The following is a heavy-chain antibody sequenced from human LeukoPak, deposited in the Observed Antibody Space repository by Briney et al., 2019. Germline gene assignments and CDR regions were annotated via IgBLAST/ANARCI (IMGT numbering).Heavy chain of an antibody. CDR2: IYYSGST. J-gene: IGHJ4*02. V-gene: IGHV4-59*01. CDR1: GGSISSYY. CDR3: ARDPMYCGGDCAAGYFDY. D-gene: IGHD2-21*02. Sequence: SETLSLTCTVSGGSISSYYWSWIRQPPGKGLEWIGYIYYSGSTNYNPSLKSRVTISVDTSKNQFSLKLSSVTAADTAVYYCARDPMYCGGDCAAGYFDYWGQGTLVTVSS.